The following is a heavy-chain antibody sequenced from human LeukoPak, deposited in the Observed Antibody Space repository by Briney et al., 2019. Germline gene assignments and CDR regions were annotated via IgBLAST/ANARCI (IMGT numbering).Heavy chain of an antibody. CDR3: AKDSLPWYYDSSGHNDAFDI. V-gene: IGHV3-30*18. CDR1: GFTFSSYG. D-gene: IGHD3-22*01. Sequence: GGSLRLSCAASGFTFSSYGMHWVRQAPGKGLEWVAVISYDGSDKYYADSVKGRFTISRDNSKNTLYLQMNSLRAEDTAVYYCAKDSLPWYYDSSGHNDAFDIWGQGTMVTVSS. J-gene: IGHJ3*02. CDR2: ISYDGSDK.